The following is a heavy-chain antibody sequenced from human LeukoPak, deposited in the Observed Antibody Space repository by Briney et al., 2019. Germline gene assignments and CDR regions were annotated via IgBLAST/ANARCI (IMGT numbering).Heavy chain of an antibody. V-gene: IGHV3-9*01. Sequence: GRSLRLSCAASGFTFDDYAMHWVRQAPGKGLEWVSGISWNSGSIGYADSVKGRFTISRDNAKNSLYLQMNSLRAEDTALYYCAKDFGQWLAYWYSDLWGRGTLVTVSS. CDR2: ISWNSGSI. CDR1: GFTFDDYA. D-gene: IGHD6-19*01. CDR3: AKDFGQWLAYWYSDL. J-gene: IGHJ2*01.